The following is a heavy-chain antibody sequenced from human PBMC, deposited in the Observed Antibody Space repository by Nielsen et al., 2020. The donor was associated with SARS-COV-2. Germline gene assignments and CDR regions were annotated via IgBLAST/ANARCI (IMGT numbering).Heavy chain of an antibody. CDR2: ITASGVHT. CDR3: FRPSDY. Sequence: GESLKISCAASGFTLSDYAMAWVRQAPGKGLEWVSAITASGVHTHYADSVQGRFTISRDNSKNTLSLQVNSLRAEDTAIYYCFRPSDYWGQGTLVTVSS. J-gene: IGHJ4*02. V-gene: IGHV3-23*01. CDR1: GFTLSDYA.